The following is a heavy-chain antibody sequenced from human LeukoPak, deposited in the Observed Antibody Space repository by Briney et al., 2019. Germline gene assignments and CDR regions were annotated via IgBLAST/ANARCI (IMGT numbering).Heavy chain of an antibody. CDR3: ARERYDFWSFDY. D-gene: IGHD3-3*01. CDR2: IYTTGTT. Sequence: SETLSLTCTVSGGSFSSHYWSWIRQPPGKGLEWIGYIYTTGTTSYNPSLKSRVTISLDTSKNQFSLQLSSVTAAGTAVYYCARERYDFWSFDYWGQGTLVTFSS. CDR1: GGSFSSHY. J-gene: IGHJ4*02. V-gene: IGHV4-4*09.